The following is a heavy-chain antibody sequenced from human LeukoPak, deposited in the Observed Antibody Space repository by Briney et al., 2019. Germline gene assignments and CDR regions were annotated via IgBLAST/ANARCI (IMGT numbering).Heavy chain of an antibody. V-gene: IGHV1-2*02. Sequence: ASVKVSCKTSGYTFTGYYIHWVRQAPGQGLEWMGWMNPNSGGTNYAQSFQGRVTMTRDTSISTAYMELSSLRSEDTAVYYCARAKGYFDYWGQGTLVTVSS. CDR3: ARAKGYFDY. J-gene: IGHJ4*02. CDR1: GYTFTGYY. CDR2: MNPNSGGT.